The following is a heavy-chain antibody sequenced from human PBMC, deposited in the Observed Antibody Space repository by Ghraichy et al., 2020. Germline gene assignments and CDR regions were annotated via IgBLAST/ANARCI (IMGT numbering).Heavy chain of an antibody. CDR2: IYTSGST. V-gene: IGHV4-4*07. CDR3: ARWGGGIAAAGRSVRYGMDV. J-gene: IGHJ6*02. D-gene: IGHD6-13*01. Sequence: SETLSLTCTVSGGSISSYYWSWIRQPAGKGLEWIGRIYTSGSTNYNPSLKSRVTMSVDTSKNQFSLKLSSVTAADTAVYYCARWGGGIAAAGRSVRYGMDVWGQGTTVTVSS. CDR1: GGSISSYY.